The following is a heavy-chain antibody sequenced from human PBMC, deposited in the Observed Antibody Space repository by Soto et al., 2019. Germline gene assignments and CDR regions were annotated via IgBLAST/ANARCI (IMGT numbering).Heavy chain of an antibody. CDR2: IYYSGTS. Sequence: QVQMQESGPGLVKPSQTLSLTCTVSGGSISSGDYYWSWIRQPPGKGLEWIEYIYYSGTSYYNPSLKSRVTISVDTSKNQFSLKLSSVTAADTAVYYCARVRIQLWLPRGAFDIWGQGTLVTVSS. D-gene: IGHD5-18*01. V-gene: IGHV4-30-4*01. CDR3: ARVRIQLWLPRGAFDI. CDR1: GGSISSGDYY. J-gene: IGHJ3*02.